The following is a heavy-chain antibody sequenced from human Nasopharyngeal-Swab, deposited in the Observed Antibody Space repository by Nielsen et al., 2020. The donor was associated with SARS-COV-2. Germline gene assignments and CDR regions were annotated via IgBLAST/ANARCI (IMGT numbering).Heavy chain of an antibody. J-gene: IGHJ6*02. D-gene: IGHD3-10*01. Sequence: SETLSLTCAVYSGSFSGYYWSWIRQPPGKGLEWIGEINHSGSTNYNPSLKSRVTISVDTSKNQFSLKLSSVTAADTAVYYCARWIRYYGSGSYQDVWGQGTTVTVSS. V-gene: IGHV4-34*01. CDR2: INHSGST. CDR1: SGSFSGYY. CDR3: ARWIRYYGSGSYQDV.